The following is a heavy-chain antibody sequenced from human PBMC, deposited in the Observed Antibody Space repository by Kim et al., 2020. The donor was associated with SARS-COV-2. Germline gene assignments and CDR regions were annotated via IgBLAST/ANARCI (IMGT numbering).Heavy chain of an antibody. V-gene: IGHV1-24*01. Sequence: ASVKVSCKVSGYTLTELSMHWVRQAPGKGLEWMGGFDPEDGETIYAQKFQGRVTMTEDTSTDTAYMELSSLRSEDTAVYYCATLPEAPIIAARSAGYWGQGTLVTVSS. J-gene: IGHJ4*02. CDR1: GYTLTELS. CDR3: ATLPEAPIIAARSAGY. D-gene: IGHD6-6*01. CDR2: FDPEDGET.